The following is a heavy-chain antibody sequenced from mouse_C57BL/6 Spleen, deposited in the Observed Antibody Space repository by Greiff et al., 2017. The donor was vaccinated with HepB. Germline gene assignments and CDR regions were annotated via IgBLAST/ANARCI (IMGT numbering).Heavy chain of an antibody. CDR2: ISSGSSTI. CDR3: ARNWERDWYFDV. J-gene: IGHJ1*03. V-gene: IGHV5-17*01. CDR1: GFTFSDYG. D-gene: IGHD4-1*01. Sequence: EVKLQESGGGLVKPGGSLKLSCAASGFTFSDYGMHWVRQAPEKGLEWVAYISSGSSTIYYADTVKGRFTISRDNAKNTLFLQMTSLRSEDTAMYYCARNWERDWYFDVWGTGTTVTVSS.